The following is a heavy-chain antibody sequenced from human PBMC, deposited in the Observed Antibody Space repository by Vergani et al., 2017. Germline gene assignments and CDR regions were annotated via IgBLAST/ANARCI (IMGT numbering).Heavy chain of an antibody. CDR3: ASSIGYCSSTSCFHYYYYGMDV. D-gene: IGHD2-2*01. CDR1: GYSFTSYW. Sequence: EVQLVQSGAEVKKPGESLKISCKGSGYSFTSYWIGWVRQMPGKGLEWMGSIYPGDSDTRYSPSFQGQVTISADKAISTAYLQCSSLKASDTAMYYCASSIGYCSSTSCFHYYYYGMDVWGQGTTVTVSS. J-gene: IGHJ6*02. V-gene: IGHV5-51*01. CDR2: IYPGDSDT.